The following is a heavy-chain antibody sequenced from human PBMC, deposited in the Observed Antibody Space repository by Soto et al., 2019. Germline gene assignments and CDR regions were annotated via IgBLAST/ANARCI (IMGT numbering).Heavy chain of an antibody. CDR1: GFTFSSYA. Sequence: QVQLVESGGGVVQPGRSLRLSCAASGFTFSSYAMHWARQAPGKGLEWVAVISYDGSNKYYADSVKGRFTISRDNSKNTLYLQMNSLRAEDTAVYYCARDVAGYGDYFQHWGQGTLVTVSS. D-gene: IGHD5-12*01. CDR2: ISYDGSNK. V-gene: IGHV3-30-3*01. J-gene: IGHJ1*01. CDR3: ARDVAGYGDYFQH.